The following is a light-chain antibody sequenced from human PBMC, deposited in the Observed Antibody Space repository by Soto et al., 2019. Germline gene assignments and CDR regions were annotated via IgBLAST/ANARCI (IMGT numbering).Light chain of an antibody. CDR1: SSNIGTNP. CDR3: AAWDDSLNGVV. CDR2: TNN. V-gene: IGLV1-44*01. Sequence: QSVLTQPPSASGTPGQRVTISCSGGSSNIGTNPVAWYQQLPGTAPKLLMYTNNQRPSGVPDRFSGSKSGTSASLAISGLQSEDEADYYCAAWDDSLNGVVFGGGTKLTVL. J-gene: IGLJ2*01.